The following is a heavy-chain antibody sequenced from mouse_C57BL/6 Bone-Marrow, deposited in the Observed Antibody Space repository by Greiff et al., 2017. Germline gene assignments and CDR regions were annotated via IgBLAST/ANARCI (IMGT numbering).Heavy chain of an antibody. J-gene: IGHJ3*01. CDR1: GYTFTDYY. CDR3: ARFYDYDGKFAY. V-gene: IGHV1-19*01. CDR2: INPYNGGT. D-gene: IGHD2-4*01. Sequence: VQLQQSGPVLVKPGASVKMSCKASGYTFTDYYMNWVKQSHGKSLEWIGVINPYNGGTSYNQKFKGKATLTVDKSSSTAYMELNSLTSEDSAVYYCARFYDYDGKFAYWGQGTLVTVSA.